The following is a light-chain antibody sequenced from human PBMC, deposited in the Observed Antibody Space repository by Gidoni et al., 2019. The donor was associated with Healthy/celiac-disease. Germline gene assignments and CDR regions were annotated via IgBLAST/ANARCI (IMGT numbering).Light chain of an antibody. V-gene: IGLV1-40*01. J-gene: IGLJ2*01. CDR2: GNS. Sequence: QSVLTQPPSVSGPPGQRVTISCTGSSSNIGAGYDVHWYQQLPGTAPKLLVYGNSNRPSGVPDRFSGSKSGTSASLAITGLQAEDEADYYCQSYDSSLFVVFGGGTKLTVL. CDR1: SSNIGAGYD. CDR3: QSYDSSLFVV.